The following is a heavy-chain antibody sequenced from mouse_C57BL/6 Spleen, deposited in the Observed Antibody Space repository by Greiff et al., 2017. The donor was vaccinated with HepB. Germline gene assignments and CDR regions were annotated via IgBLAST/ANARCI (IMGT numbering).Heavy chain of an antibody. CDR2: INPSTGGT. CDR3: ARDEDLDY. CDR1: GYSFTGYY. J-gene: IGHJ2*01. Sequence: EVQLQQSGPELVKPGASVKISCKASGYSFTGYYMNWVKQSPEKSLEWIGEINPSTGGTTYNQKFKAKATLTVDKSSSTAYMQLKSLTSEDSAVYYCARDEDLDYWGQGTTLTVSS. V-gene: IGHV1-42*01.